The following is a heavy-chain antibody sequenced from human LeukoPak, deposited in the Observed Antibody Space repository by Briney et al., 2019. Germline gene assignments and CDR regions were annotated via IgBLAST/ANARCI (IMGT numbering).Heavy chain of an antibody. CDR1: GGSISSGGYY. V-gene: IGHV4-31*03. Sequence: SETLSLTCTVSGGSISSGGYYWSWIRQHPGKGLEWIGYIYYSGSTYYNPSLKSRVTISVDTSKNQFSLKLSSVTAADTAVYYCARDEGVVGFYYYGMDVWGQGTTVTVS. CDR2: IYYSGST. CDR3: ARDEGVVGFYYYGMDV. J-gene: IGHJ6*02. D-gene: IGHD3-3*01.